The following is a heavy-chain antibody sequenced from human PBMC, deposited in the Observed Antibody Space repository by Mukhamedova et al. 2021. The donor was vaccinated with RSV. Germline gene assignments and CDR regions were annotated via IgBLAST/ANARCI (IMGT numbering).Heavy chain of an antibody. D-gene: IGHD6-6*01. CDR2: INPNSGDT. CDR3: ARAYSSSFYYHGMDV. V-gene: IGHV1-2*06. J-gene: IGHJ6*02. Sequence: GRINPNSGDTHYPQKFQGRVATTSDTSVSTAYMDLSRLRSDDTAVYYCARAYSSSFYYHGMDVWGQGTTVTVSS.